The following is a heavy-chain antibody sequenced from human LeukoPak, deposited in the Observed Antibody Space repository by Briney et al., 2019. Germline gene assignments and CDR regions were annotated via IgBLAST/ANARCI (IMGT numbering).Heavy chain of an antibody. D-gene: IGHD1-14*01. J-gene: IGHJ4*02. CDR2: IRYDESNK. CDR1: GFTFSNYG. V-gene: IGHV3-30*02. Sequence: GGSLRLSCAASGFTFSNYGMHWVRQAPGKGLEWVAFIRYDESNKYYADSVKGRFTISRDNAKNTVSLQMNSLKAEDTAVYYCGTVFDHWGPGILVTVSS. CDR3: GTVFDH.